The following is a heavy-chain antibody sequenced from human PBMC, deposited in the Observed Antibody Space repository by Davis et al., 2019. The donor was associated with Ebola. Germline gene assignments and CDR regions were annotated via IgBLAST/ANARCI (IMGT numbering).Heavy chain of an antibody. CDR3: ATGELLAEYFQH. V-gene: IGHV3-64*01. Sequence: GESLKISCAASGFTFSNYAMHWVRQAPGKGLEYVSAISSNGGSTYHANSVKGRFTISRDNSKNTLYLQMGSLRAEDMAVYYCATGELLAEYFQHWGQGTLVTVSS. CDR2: ISSNGGST. D-gene: IGHD1-26*01. CDR1: GFTFSNYA. J-gene: IGHJ1*01.